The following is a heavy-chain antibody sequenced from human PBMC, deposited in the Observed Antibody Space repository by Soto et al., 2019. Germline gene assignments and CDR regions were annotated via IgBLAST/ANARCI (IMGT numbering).Heavy chain of an antibody. J-gene: IGHJ6*03. D-gene: IGHD3-16*02. Sequence: SETLSLTCTVSGGSISSYYWSWIRQPPGKGLEWIGYIYYSGSTNYNPSLKSRVTISVDTSKNQFSLKLSSVTAADTAVYYCARSMITFGGVIDDYYYYYMDVWGKGTTVTVS. CDR3: ARSMITFGGVIDDYYYYYMDV. V-gene: IGHV4-59*01. CDR1: GGSISSYY. CDR2: IYYSGST.